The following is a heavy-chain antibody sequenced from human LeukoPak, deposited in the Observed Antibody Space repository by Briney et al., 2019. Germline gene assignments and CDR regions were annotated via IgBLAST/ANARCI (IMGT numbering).Heavy chain of an antibody. CDR3: AKDTRPYYGSGSYMDY. CDR1: GFTFDDYA. V-gene: IGHV3-9*01. J-gene: IGHJ4*02. Sequence: GGSLRLSCAASGFTFDDYAMHWVRQAPGKGLEWVSGISWNSGSIGYADSVKGRFTISRDNAKNSLYLQMNSLRAEDTALYYCAKDTRPYYGSGSYMDYWGQGTLVTVSS. CDR2: ISWNSGSI. D-gene: IGHD3-10*01.